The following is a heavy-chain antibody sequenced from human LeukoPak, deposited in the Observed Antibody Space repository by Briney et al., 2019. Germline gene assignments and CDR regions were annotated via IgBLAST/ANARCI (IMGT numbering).Heavy chain of an antibody. D-gene: IGHD3-22*01. J-gene: IGHJ4*02. Sequence: GGSLRLSCAASGFTFSSYWMSWVRQAPGKGLEWVANIKQDGSEKYYVDSVKDRLTISRDNAKNSVYLQMNSLRDEDTAVYYCASSHDSSGNDWGQGTLVTVSS. CDR2: IKQDGSEK. CDR3: ASSHDSSGND. CDR1: GFTFSSYW. V-gene: IGHV3-7*01.